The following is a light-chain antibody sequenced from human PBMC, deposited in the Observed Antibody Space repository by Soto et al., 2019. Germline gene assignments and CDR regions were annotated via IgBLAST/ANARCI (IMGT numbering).Light chain of an antibody. J-gene: IGKJ5*01. CDR2: DTS. CDR1: QSISSSY. CDR3: QXXGSSPRIS. Sequence: EIVLTQSPGTLSLSPGERATLSCRASQSISSSYLAWYQQKPGLAPRLLIYDTSRRATGIPDRFIGSGSGTHFTLTISRLEPEDFALYYCQXXGSSPRISFGQGTRLEIK. V-gene: IGKV3D-20*01.